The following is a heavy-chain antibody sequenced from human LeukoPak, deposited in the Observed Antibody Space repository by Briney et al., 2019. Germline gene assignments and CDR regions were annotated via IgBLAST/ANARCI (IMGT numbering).Heavy chain of an antibody. CDR3: ARVKMVRGSKDWFDP. CDR2: IYHSGST. J-gene: IGHJ5*02. Sequence: SETLSLTCTVSGYSISSGYYWGWIRQPPGKGLEWIGSIYHSGSTYYNPSLKSRVTISVDTSKNQFSLKLSSVTAADTAVYYCARVKMVRGSKDWFDPWGQGTLVTVSS. D-gene: IGHD3-10*01. V-gene: IGHV4-38-2*02. CDR1: GYSISSGYY.